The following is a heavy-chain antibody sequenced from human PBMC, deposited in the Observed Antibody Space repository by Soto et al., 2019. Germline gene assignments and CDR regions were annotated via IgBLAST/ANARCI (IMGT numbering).Heavy chain of an antibody. Sequence: SETLSLTCAVYGGSFSCYYWSWIRQPPGKGLEWIGEINHSGSTNYNPSLKSRVTTSVDTSKNQFSLKLSSVTAADTAVYYCARXRVVVVPGSYYYYGMDVWGQGTTVTVSS. V-gene: IGHV4-34*01. D-gene: IGHD2-2*01. CDR3: ARXRVVVVPGSYYYYGMDV. CDR2: INHSGST. CDR1: GGSFSCYY. J-gene: IGHJ6*02.